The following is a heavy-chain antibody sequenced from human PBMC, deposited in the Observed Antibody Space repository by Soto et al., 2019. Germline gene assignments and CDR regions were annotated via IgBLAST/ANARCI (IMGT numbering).Heavy chain of an antibody. Sequence: SETLSLTCTVSGGSISSYYWSWIRQPPGKGLEWIGYIYYSGSTNYNPSLKSRVTISVDTSKNQFSLKLSSVTAADTAVYYCARGYYGSGVNFDYWGQGTLVTVSS. J-gene: IGHJ4*02. V-gene: IGHV4-59*01. CDR1: GGSISSYY. D-gene: IGHD3-10*01. CDR3: ARGYYGSGVNFDY. CDR2: IYYSGST.